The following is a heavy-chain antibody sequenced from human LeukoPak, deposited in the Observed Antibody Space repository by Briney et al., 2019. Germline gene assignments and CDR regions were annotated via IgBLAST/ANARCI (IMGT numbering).Heavy chain of an antibody. CDR1: GYSFTSYG. Sequence: ESLKMSCKGSGYSFTSYGMGWVRQMPGKGLDWMGIIYPGDSDTRYSPSFQGQVTISADKSISTAYLQWSSLKASDTAMCYYARRAAFEGILDYWGQGTLVTVSS. CDR3: ARRAAFEGILDY. V-gene: IGHV5-51*01. D-gene: IGHD6-25*01. J-gene: IGHJ4*02. CDR2: IYPGDSDT.